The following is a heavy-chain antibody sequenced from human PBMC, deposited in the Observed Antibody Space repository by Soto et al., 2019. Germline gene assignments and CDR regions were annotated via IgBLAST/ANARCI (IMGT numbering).Heavy chain of an antibody. Sequence: GGSLRLSCAASGFTFDDYAMHWVRQAPGKGLEWVSGISWNSGSIGYADSVKGRFTISRDNAKNSLYLQMNSLRAEDTALYYCAKDHYGSGSYFLFDYWGQGTLVTVSS. J-gene: IGHJ4*02. D-gene: IGHD3-10*01. CDR2: ISWNSGSI. CDR1: GFTFDDYA. CDR3: AKDHYGSGSYFLFDY. V-gene: IGHV3-9*01.